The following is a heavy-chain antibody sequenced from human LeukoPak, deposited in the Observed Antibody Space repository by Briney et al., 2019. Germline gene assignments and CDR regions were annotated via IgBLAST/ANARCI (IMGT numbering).Heavy chain of an antibody. V-gene: IGHV1-69*05. CDR2: IIPIFGTA. CDR3: ARDRGDFWSGYYDY. CDR1: GGTFSSYA. Sequence: SVKVSCKASGGTFSSYAISWVRQVPGQGLEWMGGIIPIFGTANYAQKFQGRVTITTDESTSTAYMELSSLRSEDTAVYYCARDRGDFWSGYYDYWGQGTLVTVSS. D-gene: IGHD3-3*01. J-gene: IGHJ4*02.